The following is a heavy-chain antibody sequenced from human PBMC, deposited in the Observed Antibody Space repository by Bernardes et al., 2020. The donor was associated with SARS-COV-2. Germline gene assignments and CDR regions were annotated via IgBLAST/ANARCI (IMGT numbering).Heavy chain of an antibody. V-gene: IGHV3-74*01. Sequence: GGSLRLSCAASGFTFSSYWMHWVRQAPGKGLVWVSRINSDGSSTSYADSVKGRFTISRDNAKNTLYLQMNSLRAEDTAVYYCARGVQWTPWWEPPDDYWGQGTLVTVSS. CDR3: ARGVQWTPWWEPPDDY. D-gene: IGHD2-8*02. CDR2: INSDGSST. J-gene: IGHJ4*02. CDR1: GFTFSSYW.